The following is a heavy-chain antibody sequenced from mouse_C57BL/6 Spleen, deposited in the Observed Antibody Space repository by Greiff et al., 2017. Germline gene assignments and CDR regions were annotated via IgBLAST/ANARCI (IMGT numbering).Heavy chain of an antibody. D-gene: IGHD1-1*01. CDR3: ARLGGYYGSSNAMDY. CDR1: GYTFTSYW. V-gene: IGHV1-50*01. Sequence: QVQLKQPGAELVKPGASVKLSCKASGYTFTSYWMQWVKQRPGQGLEWIGEIDPSDSYTNYNQKFKGKATLTVDTSSSTAYMQLSSLTSEDSAVYYCARLGGYYGSSNAMDYWGQGTSVTVSS. CDR2: IDPSDSYT. J-gene: IGHJ4*01.